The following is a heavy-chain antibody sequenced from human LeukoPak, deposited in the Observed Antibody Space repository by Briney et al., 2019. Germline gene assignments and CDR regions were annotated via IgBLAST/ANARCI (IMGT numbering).Heavy chain of an antibody. CDR3: AREGAYYYDSSGNNY. Sequence: SETLSLTCTVSGGSISSGDYYWSWIRQPPGKGLEWIGYIYYSGSTHYNPSLKSRVTISVDTSKNQFSLKLSSVTAADTAVYYCAREGAYYYDSSGNNYWGQGTLVTVSS. CDR2: IYYSGST. CDR1: GGSISSGDYY. J-gene: IGHJ4*02. D-gene: IGHD3-22*01. V-gene: IGHV4-30-4*08.